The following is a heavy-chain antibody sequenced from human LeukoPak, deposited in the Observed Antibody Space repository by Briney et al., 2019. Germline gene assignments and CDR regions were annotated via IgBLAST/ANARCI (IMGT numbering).Heavy chain of an antibody. CDR3: ASRKLGNDY. CDR2: ISAYNGNT. D-gene: IGHD7-27*01. V-gene: IGHV1-18*01. CDR1: GYTFISYG. J-gene: IGHJ4*02. Sequence: ASVKVSCNTSGYTFISYGITWVRQAPGQGLEWMGWISAYNGNTNYAQKLQGRVTMTTDTSTSTAYMELRSLRSDDTAVYYCASRKLGNDYWGQGTLVTVSS.